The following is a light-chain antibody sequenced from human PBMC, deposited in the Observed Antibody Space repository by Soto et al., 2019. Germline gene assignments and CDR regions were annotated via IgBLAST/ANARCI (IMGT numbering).Light chain of an antibody. V-gene: IGKV3-15*01. CDR1: QSIGNS. CDR3: HQYNFWPT. CDR2: GTS. Sequence: EIVLTQSPATLSVSPGGRATLSCRSSQSIGNSLAWYQQKPGQSPRLLIYGTSTRATGVPARLSGGGSGTEFTLTINSIQSEDFAVYFCHQYNFWPTFGQGTKVDIK. J-gene: IGKJ1*01.